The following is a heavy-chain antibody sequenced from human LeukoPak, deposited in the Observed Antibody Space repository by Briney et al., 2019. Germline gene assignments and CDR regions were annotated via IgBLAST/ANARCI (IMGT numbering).Heavy chain of an antibody. D-gene: IGHD1-14*01. V-gene: IGHV3-30*02. CDR2: IRYDGNNK. Sequence: GGSLRLSCTASGFTFSSTGMHWVRQAPGKGLEGVSYIRYDGNNKYYGDSVKGRLTVSRDNSKSTLYLQMNSLRVEDTAVYYCARTYNPDYWGQGTLVTVSS. J-gene: IGHJ4*02. CDR3: ARTYNPDY. CDR1: GFTFSSTG.